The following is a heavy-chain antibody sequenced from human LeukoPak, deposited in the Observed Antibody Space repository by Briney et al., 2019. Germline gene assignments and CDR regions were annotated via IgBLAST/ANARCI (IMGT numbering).Heavy chain of an antibody. J-gene: IGHJ3*02. D-gene: IGHD3-22*01. V-gene: IGHV3-23*01. CDR3: KGSSSGYYVGAFDI. CDR1: GFTFSSYA. CDR2: ISGSGGST. Sequence: PGGSLRLSCAASGFTFSSYAMSRVRQAPGEGLEWVSAISGSGGSTYYADSVKGRFTISRDNSKNTLYLQMNSLRAEDTAVYYCKGSSSGYYVGAFDIWGQGTMVTVSS.